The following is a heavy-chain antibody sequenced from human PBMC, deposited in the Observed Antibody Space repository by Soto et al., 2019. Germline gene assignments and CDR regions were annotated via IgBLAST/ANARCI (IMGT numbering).Heavy chain of an antibody. CDR3: ARGWFGPEV. CDR1: GFTLSGRS. V-gene: IGHV3-74*01. J-gene: IGHJ6*01. Sequence: EVQLVESGGGLVQPGGSLRLSCAASGFTLSGRSMHWVRQAPGKGLVWVSGIDNAGTDSTYADSVKGLFTSSRDNAKNMLYLQMKSLRLKDTAVYYCARGWFGPEVWGKGTTVTVSS. CDR2: IDNAGTDS. D-gene: IGHD3-10*01.